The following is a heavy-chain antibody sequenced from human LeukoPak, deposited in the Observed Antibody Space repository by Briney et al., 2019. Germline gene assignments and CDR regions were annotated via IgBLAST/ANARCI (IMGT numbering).Heavy chain of an antibody. J-gene: IGHJ4*02. Sequence: ASVKVSCKASGYTFSSFRMSWVRQAPGQGLEWMAWISVSRGDKQYAQKFQCRVTMTTDTSTSTAYMELRSLRSDDTAVYYCLRHDCRALGNRTDVANFDYWGQGTLVAVSS. CDR1: GYTFSSFR. V-gene: IGHV1-18*01. CDR2: ISVSRGDK. CDR3: LRHDCRALGNRTDVANFDY. D-gene: IGHD3-22*01.